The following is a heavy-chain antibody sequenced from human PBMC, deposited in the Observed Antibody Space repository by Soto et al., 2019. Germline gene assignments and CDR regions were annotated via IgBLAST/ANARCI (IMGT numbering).Heavy chain of an antibody. V-gene: IGHV4-30-4*01. CDR2: IYYTGSA. Sequence: VQLQESGPGLVKPSQTLSLTCTVSSGSISSADYYWSWIRQPPGKGVEWIGYIYYTGSAYYNPSLKSRVTMSVDTSKIQFSLKVTSVTAADTAVYYCASGGSSNWFDPWGQGTLVTVSS. CDR3: ASGGSSNWFDP. CDR1: SGSISSADYY. D-gene: IGHD1-26*01. J-gene: IGHJ5*02.